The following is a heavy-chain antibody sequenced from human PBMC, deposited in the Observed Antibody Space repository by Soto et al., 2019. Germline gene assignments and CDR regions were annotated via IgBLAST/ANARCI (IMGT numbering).Heavy chain of an antibody. D-gene: IGHD2-21*02. Sequence: GGSLRLSCAASGFSFSTYGMHWVRQAPGKGLEWVAFISNDGSNKYYADSVKGRFTISRDNSKNTLYLQMNSLRAEDTAVYYCAKQSGGNFGWGQGTLVTVSS. J-gene: IGHJ4*02. CDR2: ISNDGSNK. V-gene: IGHV3-30*18. CDR1: GFSFSTYG. CDR3: AKQSGGNFG.